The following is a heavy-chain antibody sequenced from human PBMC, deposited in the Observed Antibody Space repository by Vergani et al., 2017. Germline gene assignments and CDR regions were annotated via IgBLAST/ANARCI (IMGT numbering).Heavy chain of an antibody. Sequence: EVQLVESGGGLVQPGRSLRLSCAASGFTFSTYAMTWVRQAPGKGLEWVSTISSDGGSTYYADSVKGRFTISRDDSKNTVYLQINSLRAEDTAFYYCADLYGDDGFSPFWGQGTLVTVSS. CDR3: ADLYGDDGFSPF. D-gene: IGHD2-21*01. J-gene: IGHJ4*02. CDR1: GFTFSTYA. V-gene: IGHV3-23*04. CDR2: ISSDGGST.